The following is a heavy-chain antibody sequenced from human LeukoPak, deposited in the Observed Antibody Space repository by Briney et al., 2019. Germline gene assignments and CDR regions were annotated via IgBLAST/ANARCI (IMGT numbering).Heavy chain of an antibody. CDR1: GYTFTSYG. V-gene: IGHV1-8*01. CDR2: MNPNSGNT. Sequence: ASVKVSCKASGYTFTSYGINWVRQATGQGLEWMGWMNPNSGNTGYAQKFQGRVTMTRNTSISTAYMELSSLRSEDTAVYYCAREPMTTVTYFDYWGQGTLVTVSS. J-gene: IGHJ4*02. CDR3: AREPMTTVTYFDY. D-gene: IGHD4-17*01.